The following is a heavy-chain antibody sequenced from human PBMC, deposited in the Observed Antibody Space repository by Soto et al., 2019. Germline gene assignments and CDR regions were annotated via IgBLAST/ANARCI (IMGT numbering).Heavy chain of an antibody. V-gene: IGHV3-30*18. CDR2: ISYDGSNK. CDR1: GFTFSSYG. J-gene: IGHJ5*02. D-gene: IGHD6-19*01. Sequence: GGSLRLSCAASGFTFSSYGMHWVRQAPGKGLEWVAVISYDGSNKYYADSVKGRFTISRDNSKNTLYLQMNSLRAEDTAVYYCAEDKLRRGGSGWYGVFGWFDPWGQGTLVTVSS. CDR3: AEDKLRRGGSGWYGVFGWFDP.